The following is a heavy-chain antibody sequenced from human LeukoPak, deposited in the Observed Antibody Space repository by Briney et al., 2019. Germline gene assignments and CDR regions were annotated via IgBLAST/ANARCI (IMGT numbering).Heavy chain of an antibody. Sequence: SETLSLTCTVSGGSISSSSYYWGWIRQPPGKGLEWIGRIYYSGSTYYNPSLKSRVTISVDTSKNQFSLTLSSVTAAATTVYCCARIPSAGYMIDFDYWGQGTQVTVSS. CDR3: ARIPSAGYMIDFDY. D-gene: IGHD2-2*02. CDR1: GGSISSSSYY. J-gene: IGHJ4*02. CDR2: IYYSGST. V-gene: IGHV4-39*07.